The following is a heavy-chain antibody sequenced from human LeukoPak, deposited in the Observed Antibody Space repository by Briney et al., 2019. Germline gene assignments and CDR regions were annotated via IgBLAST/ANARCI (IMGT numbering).Heavy chain of an antibody. CDR1: GFTFSSYA. CDR3: AKAGVVVAATIDY. Sequence: GGSLRLSCAASGFTFSSYAMNWVRQAPGTGLGWVSAISVSGSSTYYADSVKGRFTISRDNSKNTLYLQMNSLRAEDTAVYYCAKAGVVVAATIDYWGQGTPVTVSS. CDR2: ISVSGSST. J-gene: IGHJ4*02. D-gene: IGHD2-15*01. V-gene: IGHV3-23*01.